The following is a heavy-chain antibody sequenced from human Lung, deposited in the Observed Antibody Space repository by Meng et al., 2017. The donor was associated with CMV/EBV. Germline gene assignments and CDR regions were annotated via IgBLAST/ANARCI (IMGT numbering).Heavy chain of an antibody. Sequence: SCAASGTASNSYWRRWGREAPRKGTEWVTNINKDESNKFNVDSENGRLTVARDNANNSDYLQMDSLRVDDTAVYYCAGGPRRFDSWGQGTLVTVSS. CDR1: GTASNSYW. J-gene: IGHJ4*02. V-gene: IGHV3-7*01. CDR2: INKDESNK. CDR3: AGGPRRFDS.